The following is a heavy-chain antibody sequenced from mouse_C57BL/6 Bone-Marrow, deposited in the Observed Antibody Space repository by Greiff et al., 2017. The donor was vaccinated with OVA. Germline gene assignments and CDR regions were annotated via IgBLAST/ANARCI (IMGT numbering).Heavy chain of an antibody. V-gene: IGHV1-69*01. J-gene: IGHJ3*01. CDR1: GYTFTSYW. CDR2: IDPSDSYT. CDR3: AMCSSGYWFAY. Sequence: QVQLQQPGAELVMPGASVKLSCKASGYTFTSYWMHWVKQRPGQGLEWIGEIDPSDSYTNYNQKFKGKSTLTVDKSSSTAYMQLSSLTSEDSAVYYCAMCSSGYWFAYWGQGTLVTVSA. D-gene: IGHD3-2*02.